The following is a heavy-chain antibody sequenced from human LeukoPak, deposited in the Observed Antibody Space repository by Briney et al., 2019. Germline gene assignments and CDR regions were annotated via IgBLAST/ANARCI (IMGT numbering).Heavy chain of an antibody. D-gene: IGHD4-17*01. CDR3: ARSNRVDYGDYVPYYYYMDV. V-gene: IGHV1-46*01. CDR1: GYTFTSYY. Sequence: ASVKVSCKASGYTFTSYYMHWVRQAPGQGLEWMGIINPSGGSTSYAQKFQGRVTMTRDMSTSTAYMELRSLRSDDTAVYYCARSNRVDYGDYVPYYYYMDVWGKGTTDTVSS. CDR2: INPSGGST. J-gene: IGHJ6*03.